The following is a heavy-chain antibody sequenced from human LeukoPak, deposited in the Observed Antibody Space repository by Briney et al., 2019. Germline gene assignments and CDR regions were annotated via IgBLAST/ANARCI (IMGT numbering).Heavy chain of an antibody. V-gene: IGHV1-8*01. J-gene: IGHJ4*02. CDR1: GYTFTSYD. CDR2: MNPNSGNT. Sequence: ASVKVSCTASGYTFTSYDINWVRQATGQGLEWMGWMNPNSGNTGYAQKFQGRVTMTRNTSISTAYMELSSLRSEDTAVYYCARGGSGSYYFDYWGQGTLVTVSS. CDR3: ARGGSGSYYFDY. D-gene: IGHD1-26*01.